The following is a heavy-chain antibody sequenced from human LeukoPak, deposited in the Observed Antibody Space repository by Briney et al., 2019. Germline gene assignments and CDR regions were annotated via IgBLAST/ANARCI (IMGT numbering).Heavy chain of an antibody. V-gene: IGHV3-33*01. Sequence: PGGSLRLSCAASGFPFSGYGMHWVRQAPGKGLEWVAVAYGDGSSQYYADSVKGRFSISKDISKNTLSLQMNSLRAEDTAVYSCATGGNFYYSHWGQGTRVTVSS. CDR1: GFPFSGYG. J-gene: IGHJ1*01. CDR2: AYGDGSSQ. D-gene: IGHD4-11*01. CDR3: ATGGNFYYSH.